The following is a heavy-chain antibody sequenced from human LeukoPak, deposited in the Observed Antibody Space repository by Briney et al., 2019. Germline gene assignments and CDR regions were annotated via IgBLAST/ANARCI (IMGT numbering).Heavy chain of an antibody. V-gene: IGHV3-23*01. J-gene: IGHJ3*02. CDR3: AKPGQVIAADI. CDR1: GFTFSSYG. CDR2: ISGSGDST. Sequence: GGTLRLSCAASGFTFSSYGMTWVRQAPGKGLEWVSSISGSGDSTYYADSVKGRFTISRDNSKNTLYLQMNSLRAEDTAVYYCAKPGQVIAADIWGQGTMVTVSS. D-gene: IGHD2-15*01.